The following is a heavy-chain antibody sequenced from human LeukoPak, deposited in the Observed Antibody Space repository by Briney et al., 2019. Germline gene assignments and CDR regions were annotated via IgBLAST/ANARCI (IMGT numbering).Heavy chain of an antibody. CDR1: GGTFSSYA. V-gene: IGHV1-69*04. Sequence: SVKVSCKASGGTFSSYAISWVRQAPGQGLEWMGRIIPILGIANYAQKFQGRVTITADKSTSTAYMELSSLRSEDTAVYYCAREQELYYYDSSGYYQFNWFDPWGQGTLVTVSS. D-gene: IGHD3-22*01. CDR3: AREQELYYYDSSGYYQFNWFDP. CDR2: IIPILGIA. J-gene: IGHJ5*02.